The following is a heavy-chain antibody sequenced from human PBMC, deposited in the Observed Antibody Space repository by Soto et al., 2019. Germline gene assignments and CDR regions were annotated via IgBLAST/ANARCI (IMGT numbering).Heavy chain of an antibody. CDR1: GFTFTTYA. Sequence: EVQLLESGGGLVQPGGSLRLSCAASGFTFTTYAMSWVRQAPGKGLEWVSSITGSGGGTYYADSVKGRFTIARDNSKNTLSLQMNSLRAEDTALYYCAKGCLTVAGASCSWGQGAQVTVSS. V-gene: IGHV3-23*01. J-gene: IGHJ4*02. D-gene: IGHD6-19*01. CDR2: ITGSGGGT. CDR3: AKGCLTVAGASCS.